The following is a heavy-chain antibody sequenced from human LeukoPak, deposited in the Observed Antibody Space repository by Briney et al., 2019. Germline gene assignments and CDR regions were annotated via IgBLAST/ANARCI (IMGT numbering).Heavy chain of an antibody. CDR2: IIPMFGTA. CDR3: VRDGIF. CDR1: GGTFSYYI. J-gene: IGHJ4*02. D-gene: IGHD1-26*01. V-gene: IGHV1-69*13. Sequence: ASVKVSCKASGGTFSYYILSWVRQAPGQGLEWMGGIIPMFGTASYAQKFQGRITITADESTSTVKLELSSLNSEDTAVHYCVRDGIFWGQGTLVTVSS.